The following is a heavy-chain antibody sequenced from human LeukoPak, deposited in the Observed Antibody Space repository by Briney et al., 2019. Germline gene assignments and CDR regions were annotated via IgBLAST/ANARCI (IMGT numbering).Heavy chain of an antibody. CDR1: GFTFSSYA. CDR2: ISYDGSNK. V-gene: IGHV3-30*04. Sequence: PGRSLRLSCAASGFTFSSYAMHWVRQAPGKGLEWVAVISYDGSNKYYADSVKGRFTISRDNPKNTLYLQMNSLRAEDTAVYYCASPSGSSGWYRYYFDYWGQGTLVTVSS. J-gene: IGHJ4*02. D-gene: IGHD6-19*01. CDR3: ASPSGSSGWYRYYFDY.